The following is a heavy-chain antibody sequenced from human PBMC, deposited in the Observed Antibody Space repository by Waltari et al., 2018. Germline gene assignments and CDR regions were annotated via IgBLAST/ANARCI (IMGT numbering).Heavy chain of an antibody. V-gene: IGHV4-39*07. J-gene: IGHJ4*02. CDR1: GGSISSSRYY. D-gene: IGHD6-13*01. CDR3: ARRGGAAAVNFFDY. CDR2: IYYSGST. Sequence: QLQLQESGPGLVKPSETLSLTCTVSGGSISSSRYYWGWIRQPPGKGLEWIGSIYYSGSTYYNPSLKSRVTISVDTSKNQFSLKLSSVTAADTAVYYCARRGGAAAVNFFDYWGQGTLVTVSS.